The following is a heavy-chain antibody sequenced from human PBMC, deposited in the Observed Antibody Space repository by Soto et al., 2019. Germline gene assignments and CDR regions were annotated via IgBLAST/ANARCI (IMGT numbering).Heavy chain of an antibody. CDR1: GFTVSSNY. D-gene: IGHD3-9*01. Sequence: PGGSLRLSCAASGFTVSSNYMSWVRQAPGKGLEWVSVIYSGGSTYYADSVKGRFTISRENAKASFYLQMKSLRAEDTAVYYCATGPFAEAPGHFDWLLFPGLRFDYWGQGTLVTVSS. CDR3: ATGPFAEAPGHFDWLLFPGLRFDY. J-gene: IGHJ4*02. V-gene: IGHV3-53*01. CDR2: IYSGGST.